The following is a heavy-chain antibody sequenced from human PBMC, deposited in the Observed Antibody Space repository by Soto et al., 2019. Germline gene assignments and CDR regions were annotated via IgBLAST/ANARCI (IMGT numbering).Heavy chain of an antibody. CDR3: ARTYYDTLNGQGNWFDP. V-gene: IGHV1-8*02. CDR2: MNPNNGNT. J-gene: IGHJ5*02. CDR1: GYTFTTYD. D-gene: IGHD3-9*01. Sequence: QVQLVQSGAEVKKPGASVKVSCKASGYTFTTYDINWVQQATGQGLEWMGWMNPNNGNTGYAQKFQGRVTMTRDTSISTAYMELSSLRSEDTAVYYCARTYYDTLNGQGNWFDPWGQGTLVTVSS.